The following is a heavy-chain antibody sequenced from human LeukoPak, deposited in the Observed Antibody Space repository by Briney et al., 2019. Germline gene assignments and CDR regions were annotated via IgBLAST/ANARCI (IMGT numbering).Heavy chain of an antibody. CDR2: IYNSGRT. D-gene: IGHD2-15*01. CDR3: ARGISVSPGAFDS. Sequence: AAGSLRLSCAASGFTVSTNFINWVRQSPGKGLEWVAVIYNSGRTFYAASVKGRFTISRDNSKNTLYLQMNSVRVEDTAVYYCARGISVSPGAFDSWGQGTLVTVSS. CDR1: GFTVSTNF. J-gene: IGHJ4*02. V-gene: IGHV3-53*01.